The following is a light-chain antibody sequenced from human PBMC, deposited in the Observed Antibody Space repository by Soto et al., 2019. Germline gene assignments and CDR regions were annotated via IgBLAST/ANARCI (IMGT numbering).Light chain of an antibody. CDR3: QQFTSYPIT. Sequence: DIQLTQSPSFLSASVGDRVTIACRASQDTTTYLAWYQQKPGKAPKLLISTASTLQSGVPSRFSGSGSGTEFTHTISSLQPEDCATYYCQQFTSYPITFCQGTRLDIK. V-gene: IGKV1-9*01. CDR1: QDTTTY. CDR2: TAS. J-gene: IGKJ5*01.